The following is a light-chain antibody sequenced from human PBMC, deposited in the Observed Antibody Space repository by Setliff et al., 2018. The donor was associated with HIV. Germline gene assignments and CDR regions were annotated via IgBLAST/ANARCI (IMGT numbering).Light chain of an antibody. CDR3: CSYAGSYTSLYV. J-gene: IGLJ1*01. CDR2: DVT. CDR1: SSDVGGYNY. Sequence: ALAQPASVSGSPGQSVTISCTGTSSDVGGYNYVSWYQHLPGKAPKLMIYDVTKRPSGVPDRFSGSKSGNTASLTISGLQSEDEADYYCCSYAGSYTSLYVFGTGTKVTVL. V-gene: IGLV2-11*01.